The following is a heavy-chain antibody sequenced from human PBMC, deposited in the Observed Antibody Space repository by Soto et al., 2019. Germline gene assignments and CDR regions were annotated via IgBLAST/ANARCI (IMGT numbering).Heavy chain of an antibody. CDR2: IYYSGTT. CDR1: GGSISSYY. J-gene: IGHJ4*02. V-gene: IGHV4-59*08. Sequence: PSETLSLTCTVSGGSISSYYWSWIRQPPGKGLEWIGNIYYSGTTYYNPSLKSRVTISEDTSKNQFSLKLSSVTAADTAVFYCARLIHCKTTSCYFDYWGRGTLVTVSS. CDR3: ARLIHCKTTSCYFDY. D-gene: IGHD2-2*01.